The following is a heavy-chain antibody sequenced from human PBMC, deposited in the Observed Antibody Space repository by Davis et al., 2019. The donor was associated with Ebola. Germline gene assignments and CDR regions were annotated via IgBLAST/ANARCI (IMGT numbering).Heavy chain of an antibody. CDR2: VYSGDSA. V-gene: IGHV3-53*01. CDR3: ARGGLAEDYGDYQNAFDI. CDR1: GFTVSSTY. D-gene: IGHD4-17*01. Sequence: PGGSLRLSCPASGFTVSSTYMTWVRQAPGRGLEWVSVVYSGDSAYYADSVKGRFIISRDNSKNTLYLQMNSLRAEDTAVYYCARGGLAEDYGDYQNAFDIWGQGTMVSVSS. J-gene: IGHJ3*02.